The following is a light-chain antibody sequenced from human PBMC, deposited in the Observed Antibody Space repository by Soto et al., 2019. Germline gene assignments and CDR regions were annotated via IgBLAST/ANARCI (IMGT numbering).Light chain of an antibody. Sequence: EIVMTQSPATLSVSPWERATLSCRASQSISSNLAWYQQKPGQAPRLLLFRTSSRATGFPARFSGSGSGTEYNLPISSLQSEDFGVYYGQQYNNWPRATFGGGTKVDIK. CDR1: QSISSN. J-gene: IGKJ4*01. V-gene: IGKV3-15*01. CDR3: QQYNNWPRAT. CDR2: RTS.